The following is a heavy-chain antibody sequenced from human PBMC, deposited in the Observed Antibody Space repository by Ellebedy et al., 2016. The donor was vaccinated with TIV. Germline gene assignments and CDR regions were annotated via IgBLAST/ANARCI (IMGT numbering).Heavy chain of an antibody. CDR3: VREDSSGWSDYYFDS. CDR1: GFSFDEYA. D-gene: IGHD6-19*01. CDR2: ITWNNGFI. Sequence: SLKISCTGSGFSFDEYAMHWVRQAPGKGLEWVSGITWNNGFIGYADSVKRRCSISRDNARNSLNLQLNSLRPEDTAINYCVREDSSGWSDYYFDSWGQGTLVTVSS. V-gene: IGHV3-9*01. J-gene: IGHJ4*02.